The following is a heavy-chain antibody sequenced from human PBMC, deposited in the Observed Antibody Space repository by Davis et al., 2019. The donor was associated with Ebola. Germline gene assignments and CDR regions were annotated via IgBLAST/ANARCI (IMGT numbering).Heavy chain of an antibody. J-gene: IGHJ4*02. D-gene: IGHD1-26*01. V-gene: IGHV3-53*04. Sequence: PGGSLRLSCAASGFTVSSNHMSWVRQAPGKGLEWVSVIYSGGSTYYADSVKGRFTISRHNSKNTLYLQMNSLSSEDTAVYFCARDSSGVVGANDFDYWGQGTLVTVSS. CDR2: IYSGGST. CDR3: ARDSSGVVGANDFDY. CDR1: GFTVSSNH.